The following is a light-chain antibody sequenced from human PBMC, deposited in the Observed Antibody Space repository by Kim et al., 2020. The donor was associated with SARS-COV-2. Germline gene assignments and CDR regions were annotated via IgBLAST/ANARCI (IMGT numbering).Light chain of an antibody. CDR1: QSVSTH. CDR2: GAS. Sequence: VSPGESATLSCRASQSVSTHLAWYQQKPGQAPRLLIYGASTRATGVPARFSGSGSGTEFTLIISSLQSEDFAVYYCQQYSDWPFTFGPGTKVDIK. V-gene: IGKV3-15*01. J-gene: IGKJ3*01. CDR3: QQYSDWPFT.